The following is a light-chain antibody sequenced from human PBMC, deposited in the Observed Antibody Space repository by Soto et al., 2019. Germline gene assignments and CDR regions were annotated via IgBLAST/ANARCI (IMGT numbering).Light chain of an antibody. CDR2: DVS. J-gene: IGLJ1*01. V-gene: IGLV2-11*01. Sequence: QSVLTQPRSVSGSPGQSVTISCTGTSSDVGGSNHVSWYQHHPGKAPKFMIYDVSKRPSGVPDRFSGSKSGNTASLTISGLQAEDEADYFCFSFTTDWTHVFGTGTKVTVL. CDR1: SSDVGGSNH. CDR3: FSFTTDWTHV.